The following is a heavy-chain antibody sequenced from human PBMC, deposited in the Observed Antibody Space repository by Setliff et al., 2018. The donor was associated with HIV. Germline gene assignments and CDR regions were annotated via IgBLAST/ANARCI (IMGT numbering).Heavy chain of an antibody. CDR2: FYTSGST. CDR1: GGSISRYY. V-gene: IGHV4-4*08. CDR3: ARDWLSLDY. Sequence: SETLSLTCSVSGGSISRYYWSWIRQSPGKGLEWIAYFYTSGSTNYNPSLKSRFTISRDNAKNTLYLQMNSLRAEDTAVYYCARDWLSLDYWGQGTLVTVSS. D-gene: IGHD5-12*01. J-gene: IGHJ4*02.